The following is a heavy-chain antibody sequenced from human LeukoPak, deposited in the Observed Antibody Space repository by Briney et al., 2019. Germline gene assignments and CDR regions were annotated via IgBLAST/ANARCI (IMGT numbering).Heavy chain of an antibody. D-gene: IGHD3-22*01. CDR1: GFTFSSYW. CDR2: INSDGSST. Sequence: GGSLRLSCAASGFTFSSYWMHWVRQAPGKGLVWVSRINSDGSSTSYADSVKGRFTISRDNAKNTLYLQMNSLRAEDTAVYYCASNHPTYYYDSSDYGDAFDIWGQGTMVTVSS. V-gene: IGHV3-74*01. J-gene: IGHJ3*02. CDR3: ASNHPTYYYDSSDYGDAFDI.